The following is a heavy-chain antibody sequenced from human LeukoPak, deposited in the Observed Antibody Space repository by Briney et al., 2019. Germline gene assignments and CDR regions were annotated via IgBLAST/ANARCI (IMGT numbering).Heavy chain of an antibody. CDR3: AILNSSGWYYFDY. J-gene: IGHJ4*02. D-gene: IGHD6-19*01. CDR2: VYYTGST. Sequence: SETLSLTCTVSGGSISSYYWSWIRQPPGKGLEWIGYVYYTGSTNYNPSLKSRVTISVDTSKNQFSLKLSSVTAADMAVYYCAILNSSGWYYFDYWGQGTLVTVSS. V-gene: IGHV4-59*01. CDR1: GGSISSYY.